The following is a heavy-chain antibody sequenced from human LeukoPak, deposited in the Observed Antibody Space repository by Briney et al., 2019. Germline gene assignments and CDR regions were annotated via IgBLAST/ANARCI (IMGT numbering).Heavy chain of an antibody. CDR3: AKDSGDYGDGYFQH. CDR2: ISWNSGSI. CDR1: GFTFDDYA. Sequence: GRSLRLSCAASGFTFDDYAMHWVRQAPGKGLEWVSGISWNSGSIGYADSVKGRFTISRDNAKNSLYLQMNSLRAEDTALYYCAKDSGDYGDGYFQHWGQGTLVTVSS. J-gene: IGHJ1*01. D-gene: IGHD4-17*01. V-gene: IGHV3-9*01.